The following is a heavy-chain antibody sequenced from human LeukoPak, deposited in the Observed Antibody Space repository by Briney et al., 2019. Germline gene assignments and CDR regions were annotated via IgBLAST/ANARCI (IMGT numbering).Heavy chain of an antibody. CDR2: ISGSGGST. CDR1: GLTFSSYA. J-gene: IGHJ4*02. CDR3: AKILWDYYDSSGYRGGSYFDY. V-gene: IGHV3-23*01. Sequence: GGSLRLSCAASGLTFSSYAMSWVRQAPGKGLEWVSTISGSGGSTYYADSVKGRFTISRDNSKNTLYLQMNSLRAEDTAVHYCAKILWDYYDSSGYRGGSYFDYWGQGTLVTVSS. D-gene: IGHD3-22*01.